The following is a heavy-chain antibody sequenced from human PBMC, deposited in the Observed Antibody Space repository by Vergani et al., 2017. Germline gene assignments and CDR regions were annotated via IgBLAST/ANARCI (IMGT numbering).Heavy chain of an antibody. CDR2: ISGSGGST. V-gene: IGHV3-23*01. D-gene: IGHD3-10*01. Sequence: EVQLLESGGGLVQPGGSLRLSCAASGFTFSSYAMSWVRQAPGKGLEWVSAISGSGGSTYYADSVKGRFTISRDNAKNSLYLQMNSLRAGDTAVYYCAIKTYYYGSGSYYNLQSDYWGQGTLVTVSS. CDR1: GFTFSSYA. J-gene: IGHJ4*02. CDR3: AIKTYYYGSGSYYNLQSDY.